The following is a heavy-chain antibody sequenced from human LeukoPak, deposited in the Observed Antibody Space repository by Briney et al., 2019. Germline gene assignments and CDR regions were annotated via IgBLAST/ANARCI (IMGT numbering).Heavy chain of an antibody. CDR3: AKDHSSGWFYFDY. V-gene: IGHV3-9*01. CDR2: ISWNSGST. D-gene: IGHD6-19*01. Sequence: GGSLRLSCAASGFTFDDYAMHWVRQAPGKGLEWVSGISWNSGSTGYADSVKGRFTISRDNAKNSLYLQVNSLRAEDTALYYCAKDHSSGWFYFDYWGQGTLVTVSS. J-gene: IGHJ4*02. CDR1: GFTFDDYA.